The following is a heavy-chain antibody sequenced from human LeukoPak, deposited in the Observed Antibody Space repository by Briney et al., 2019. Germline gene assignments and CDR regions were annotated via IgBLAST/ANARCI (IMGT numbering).Heavy chain of an antibody. D-gene: IGHD2-15*01. Sequence: GASVKVSCKASGYTFTSYGISWMRQAPGQGLEWMGWISAYNGNTNYAQKLQGRVTMTTDTSTSTAYMELRSLRSDDTAVYYCARDRIVVVAAPLDYWGQGTLVTVSS. CDR3: ARDRIVVVAAPLDY. CDR1: GYTFTSYG. V-gene: IGHV1-18*01. J-gene: IGHJ4*02. CDR2: ISAYNGNT.